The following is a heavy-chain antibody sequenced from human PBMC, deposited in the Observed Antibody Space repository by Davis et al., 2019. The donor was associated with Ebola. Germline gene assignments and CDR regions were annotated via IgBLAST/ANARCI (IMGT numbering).Heavy chain of an antibody. Sequence: ASVKVSCKASGYTFTSYDINWVRQATGQGLEWMGWISAYNDNTNYAQKLQGRVTMTTDTSTSTAYMELRSLRSDDTAVYYCARDQNYYDSLYYYGMDVWGQGTTVTVSS. J-gene: IGHJ6*02. CDR2: ISAYNDNT. D-gene: IGHD3-22*01. CDR3: ARDQNYYDSLYYYGMDV. CDR1: GYTFTSYD. V-gene: IGHV1-18*01.